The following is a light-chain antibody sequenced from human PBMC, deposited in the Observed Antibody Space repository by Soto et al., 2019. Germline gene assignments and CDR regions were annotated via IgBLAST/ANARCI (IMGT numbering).Light chain of an antibody. V-gene: IGKV3-20*01. CDR3: LQYGSSPWT. CDR1: QSVSNSY. CDR2: GAS. Sequence: EIVLTQSPGTLSLSPGERATLPCRASQSVSNSYLAWYQQKPGQAPRLLIYGASSRATGISDRFSGSGSGTDFTLTISRLEPEDFAVYFCLQYGSSPWTFGQGTKVEIK. J-gene: IGKJ1*01.